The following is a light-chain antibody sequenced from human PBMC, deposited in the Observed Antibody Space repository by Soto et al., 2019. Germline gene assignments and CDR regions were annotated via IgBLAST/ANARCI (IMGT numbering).Light chain of an antibody. V-gene: IGKV1-8*01. J-gene: IGKJ1*01. CDR2: AAS. CDR3: QQYYSYPLT. Sequence: AILITQSPSSLSASTGDRVTITCRASQGISSYLAWYQQKPGKAPKLLIYAASTLQSGVPSRFSGSGSGTDFTLTISCLQSEDFATYYCQQYYSYPLTFGQGTKVDIK. CDR1: QGISSY.